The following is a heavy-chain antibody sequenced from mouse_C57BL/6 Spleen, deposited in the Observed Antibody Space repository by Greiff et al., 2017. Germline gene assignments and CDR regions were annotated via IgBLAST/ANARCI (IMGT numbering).Heavy chain of an antibody. Sequence: QVQLQQPGAELVKPGASVKLSCKASGYTFTSYWMQWVKQRPGQGLEWIGEIDPSDRYTNYNQKFKGKATLTVDTSSGTAYMQLSSLTSEDSAVYYCARWGDLTVVGGYYAMDYWGQGTSVTVSS. CDR2: IDPSDRYT. J-gene: IGHJ4*01. CDR3: ARWGDLTVVGGYYAMDY. V-gene: IGHV1-50*01. CDR1: GYTFTSYW. D-gene: IGHD1-1*01.